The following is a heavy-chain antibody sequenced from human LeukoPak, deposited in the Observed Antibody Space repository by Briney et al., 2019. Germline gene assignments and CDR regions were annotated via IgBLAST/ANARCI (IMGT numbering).Heavy chain of an antibody. Sequence: SVKVSCKASGFTFTSSAMQWVRQARGQRLEWIGWIVVGSGNTNYAQKFQERVTITRDMSTSTAYMELSSLRTEDTAVYYCAADSEGDYSLNYWGQGTLVTVSS. J-gene: IGHJ4*02. CDR3: AADSEGDYSLNY. CDR2: IVVGSGNT. CDR1: GFTFTSSA. V-gene: IGHV1-58*02. D-gene: IGHD4-11*01.